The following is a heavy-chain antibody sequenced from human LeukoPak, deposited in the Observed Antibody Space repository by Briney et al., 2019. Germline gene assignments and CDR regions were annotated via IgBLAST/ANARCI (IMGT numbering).Heavy chain of an antibody. Sequence: SGGSLRLSCAASGFTVSSNYMSWVRQAPGKGLEWVSVIYSGGSTYYADSVKGRFTISRDNSKNTLYLQMNSLRAEDTAVYYCAREYSSSYGANRFDPWGQGTLVTVSS. J-gene: IGHJ5*02. CDR1: GFTVSSNY. D-gene: IGHD6-6*01. CDR3: AREYSSSYGANRFDP. CDR2: IYSGGST. V-gene: IGHV3-66*02.